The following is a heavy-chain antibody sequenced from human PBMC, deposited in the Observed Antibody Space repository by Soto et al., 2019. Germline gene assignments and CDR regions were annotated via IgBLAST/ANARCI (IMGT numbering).Heavy chain of an antibody. V-gene: IGHV3-66*01. D-gene: IGHD3-22*01. CDR3: ARGRGYLIDY. Sequence: HPGGSLRLSCAASGFTVSTTFMHWVRQAPGKGLEWVSVLYSGCDTKYADSVKDRFTISRDNSKNIMYLQMNSLRVEDTAVYFCARGRGYLIDYWGQGTLVTVSS. CDR2: LYSGCDT. CDR1: GFTVSTTF. J-gene: IGHJ4*02.